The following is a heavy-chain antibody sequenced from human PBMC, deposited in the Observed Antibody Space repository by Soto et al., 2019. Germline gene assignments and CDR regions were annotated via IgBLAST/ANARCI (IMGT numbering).Heavy chain of an antibody. V-gene: IGHV1-69*13. D-gene: IGHD3-10*01. J-gene: IGHJ4*02. Sequence: SVKVSCKASGGTFSSYAISWVRQAPGQGLEWMGGIIPIFGTANYAQKFQGRVTITADASTSTAYMELSSLRSDDTAVYYCATCYGYYDGSGSYYPVDYWGQGTLVTVSS. CDR3: ATCYGYYDGSGSYYPVDY. CDR2: IIPIFGTA. CDR1: GGTFSSYA.